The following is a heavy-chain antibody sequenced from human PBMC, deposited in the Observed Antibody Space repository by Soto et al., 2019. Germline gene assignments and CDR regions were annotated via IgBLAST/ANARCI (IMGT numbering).Heavy chain of an antibody. CDR3: ARSLVVPAASYYYYGMDV. CDR2: IIPMFGTA. D-gene: IGHD2-2*01. CDR1: GCTFSSYA. J-gene: IGHJ6*02. V-gene: IGHV1-69*13. Sequence: SVKVSCKASGCTFSSYAISWVRQAPGQVLEWMGGIIPMFGTANYAQKFQGRVTITADESTSTAYMELSSLRSEDTAVYYCARSLVVPAASYYYYGMDVWGQGTTVTVSS.